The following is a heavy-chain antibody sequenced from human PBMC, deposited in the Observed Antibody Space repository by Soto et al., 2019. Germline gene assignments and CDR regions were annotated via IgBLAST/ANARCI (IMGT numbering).Heavy chain of an antibody. D-gene: IGHD3-22*01. CDR1: GGSISAYY. J-gene: IGHJ5*02. CDR3: ERAAAEDSRGYIGNDWFAP. V-gene: IGHV4-4*07. Sequence: QVQLQESGPGLVKYSETLSLTCTVSGGSISAYYWSWIRQPAGKGLEWIGRIYPSGSTNYNPSLKSRVTMFLDTSKNQFSRKLRSVTAADTDVYYCERAAAEDSRGYIGNDWFAPWGRGTLVPVSS. CDR2: IYPSGST.